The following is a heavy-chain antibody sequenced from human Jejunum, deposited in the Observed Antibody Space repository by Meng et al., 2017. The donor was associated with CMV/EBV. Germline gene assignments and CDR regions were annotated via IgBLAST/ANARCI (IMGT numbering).Heavy chain of an antibody. CDR2: IIPILGIA. Sequence: QVQLVQSGAEVKKPGSSVKVSCKASGGTFSSYTISWVRQAPGQGLEWMGRIIPILGIANYAQKFQGRVTITADKSTSTAYMELRSLRSDDTAVYYCARNRPRGVATGANWFDPWGQGTLGTVSS. CDR1: GGTFSSYT. J-gene: IGHJ5*02. V-gene: IGHV1-69*02. D-gene: IGHD5-12*01. CDR3: ARNRPRGVATGANWFDP.